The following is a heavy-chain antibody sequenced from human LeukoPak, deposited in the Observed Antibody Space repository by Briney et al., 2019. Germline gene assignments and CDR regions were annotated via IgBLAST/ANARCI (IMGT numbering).Heavy chain of an antibody. CDR1: GFTFSSYA. CDR3: AKSNGYGLIDI. D-gene: IGHD3-22*01. J-gene: IGHJ3*02. V-gene: IGHV3-23*01. Sequence: GRSLRLSCAASGFTFSSYAMSWVRQAPGKGLEWVSAISVSGGSTYYADSVKGRFTISRDNSKNTLYLQMNSLRAEETAVYYCAKSNGYGLIDIWGQGTMVTVSS. CDR2: ISVSGGST.